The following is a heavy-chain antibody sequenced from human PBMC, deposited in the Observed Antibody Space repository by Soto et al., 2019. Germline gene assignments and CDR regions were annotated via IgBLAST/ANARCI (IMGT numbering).Heavy chain of an antibody. Sequence: SVKVSCKASGDTSTTYVTSWVRQAPGQGPEWIGGINPMSRTAKYSEKYNGRVTITADEATRTAYLDLTSLRFEDTAVYFCARGTYCGSNCFFAREYWGQGALVTVSS. J-gene: IGHJ4*02. CDR1: GDTSTTYV. V-gene: IGHV1-69*13. D-gene: IGHD2-21*01. CDR3: ARGTYCGSNCFFAREY. CDR2: INPMSRTA.